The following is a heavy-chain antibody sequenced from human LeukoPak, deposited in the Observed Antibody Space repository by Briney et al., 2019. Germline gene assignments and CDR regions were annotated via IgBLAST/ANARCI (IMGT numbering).Heavy chain of an antibody. D-gene: IGHD2-15*01. Sequence: SETLSLTCTVSGGSISSSSYYWGWIRQPPGKGLEWIGSIYYSGSTYYNPSLKSRVTISVDTSKNQFSLKLSSVTAADTAVYYCTGEGRLPYCHGATCYSGYYYDYMDVWGKGTTVTISS. CDR2: IYYSGST. V-gene: IGHV4-39*07. J-gene: IGHJ6*03. CDR1: GGSISSSSYY. CDR3: TGEGRLPYCHGATCYSGYYYDYMDV.